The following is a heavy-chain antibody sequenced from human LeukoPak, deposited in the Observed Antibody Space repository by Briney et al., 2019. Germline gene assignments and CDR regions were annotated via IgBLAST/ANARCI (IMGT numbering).Heavy chain of an antibody. Sequence: GGSLRLSCAASGFTFSDYYMSWIRQAPGKGLEWVSYISSSGSTIYYADSVKGRFTISRDNAKNSLYLQMNSLRAEDTAVYYCARELDTMVRGVIRSYYYYGMDVWGQGTTVTVSS. CDR1: GFTFSDYY. CDR3: ARELDTMVRGVIRSYYYYGMDV. V-gene: IGHV3-11*01. J-gene: IGHJ6*02. D-gene: IGHD3-10*01. CDR2: ISSSGSTI.